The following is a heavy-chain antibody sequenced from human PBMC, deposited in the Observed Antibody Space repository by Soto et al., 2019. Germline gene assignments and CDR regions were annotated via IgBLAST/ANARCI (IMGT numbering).Heavy chain of an antibody. CDR3: ARAGKYYYGSGSPYHYGMDV. D-gene: IGHD3-10*01. CDR1: GYTFTRSG. V-gene: IGHV1-18*04. CDR2: RSGYNVIT. Sequence: QVQLVQSGAEVKKPGASVKVSCKASGYTFTRSGVSWVRQAPGHGLEWMGWRSGYNVITNYAQKLQGRVTMTTDTSTCTASMELRSLRSDDTAVYYCARAGKYYYGSGSPYHYGMDVWGQGITVTVSS. J-gene: IGHJ6*02.